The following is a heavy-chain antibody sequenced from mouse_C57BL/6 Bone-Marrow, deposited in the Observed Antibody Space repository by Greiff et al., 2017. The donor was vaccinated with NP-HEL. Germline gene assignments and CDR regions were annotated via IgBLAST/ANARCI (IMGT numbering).Heavy chain of an antibody. J-gene: IGHJ1*03. CDR3: ARRDGSSYDWYFDV. CDR1: GYTFTSYW. Sequence: QVQLQQPGAELVKPGASVKLSCKASGYTFTSYWMQWVKQRPGQGLEWIGEIDPSDSYTNYNQKFKGKATLPVDTSSSTAYMQLSSLTSEDSAVYYCARRDGSSYDWYFDVWGTGTTVTVSS. V-gene: IGHV1-50*01. D-gene: IGHD1-1*01. CDR2: IDPSDSYT.